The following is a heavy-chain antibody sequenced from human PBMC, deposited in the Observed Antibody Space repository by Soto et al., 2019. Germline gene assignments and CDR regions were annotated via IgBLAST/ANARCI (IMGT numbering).Heavy chain of an antibody. CDR3: ARVRREYDNSGPVDY. D-gene: IGHD3-22*01. J-gene: IGHJ4*02. V-gene: IGHV4-30-2*01. CDR2: IYYGGST. Sequence: QLQLQESGSGLVKPSQTLSLTCAVSGGSISSGDYSWNWIRQPPGKGLEWIGYIYYGGSTYYNPSLQSRVAMSVDRSRNQFALKLNSVTAADTAVYYCARVRREYDNSGPVDYWGQGTLVTASS. CDR1: GGSISSGDYS.